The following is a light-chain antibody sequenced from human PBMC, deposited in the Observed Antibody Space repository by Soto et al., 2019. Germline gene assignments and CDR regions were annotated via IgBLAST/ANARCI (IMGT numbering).Light chain of an antibody. CDR1: SSDVGNYNL. V-gene: IGLV2-23*02. CDR2: EVS. CDR3: CSYAGSSIFYV. Sequence: QSALTQPASVSGSPGQSITISCTGTSSDVGNYNLVSWYQQHPGKAPKRMIFEVSKRPSGVSNRFSGSKSGNTASLTISGLQAEDEADYYCCSYAGSSIFYVFGNGTKVTVL. J-gene: IGLJ1*01.